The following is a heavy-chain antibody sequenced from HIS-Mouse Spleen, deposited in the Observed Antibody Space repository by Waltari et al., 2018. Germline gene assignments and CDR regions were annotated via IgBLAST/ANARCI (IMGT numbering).Heavy chain of an antibody. D-gene: IGHD6-13*01. CDR3: ARALAYSSSWYNNWFDP. V-gene: IGHV4-39*07. CDR1: GGSISSSSYY. Sequence: QLQLQESGPGLVKPSETLSLTCTVSGGSISSSSYYWGWIRQPPGKGLEWIGSIYYSGSTDYNPSLKSRVTISVDTSKNQFSLKLSSVTAADTAVYYCARALAYSSSWYNNWFDPWGQGTLVTVSS. J-gene: IGHJ5*02. CDR2: IYYSGST.